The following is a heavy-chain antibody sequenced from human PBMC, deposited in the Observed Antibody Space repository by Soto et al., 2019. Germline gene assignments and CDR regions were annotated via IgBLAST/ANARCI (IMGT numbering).Heavy chain of an antibody. CDR3: ATHDGPAAAGLVLDF. V-gene: IGHV3-7*02. J-gene: IGHJ4*02. D-gene: IGHD6-25*01. Sequence: EVRLVESGGGLVQPGGSLRLSCEASGFTFSSRWMTWVRQGPGKGLEWVANIHADKNAKDYVDSVKGRFTISRDNAKNSRYLQMNSLRDEDTAVYYCATHDGPAAAGLVLDFWGQGALVIVSS. CDR1: GFTFSSRW. CDR2: IHADKNAK.